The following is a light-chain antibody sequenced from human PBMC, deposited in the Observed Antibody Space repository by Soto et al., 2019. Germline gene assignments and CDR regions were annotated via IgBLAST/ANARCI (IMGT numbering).Light chain of an antibody. J-gene: IGKJ4*01. CDR3: QQRSNWPPVT. Sequence: EIVLTQSPATLSLSPGERATLSCRASQSVGYHLAWYQQKPGQAPRLLIYDASNRATGIPARFSGSGSGTDFTFAISSLEPEDFAVYYCQQRSNWPPVTFGGGTKVEIK. V-gene: IGKV3-11*01. CDR1: QSVGYH. CDR2: DAS.